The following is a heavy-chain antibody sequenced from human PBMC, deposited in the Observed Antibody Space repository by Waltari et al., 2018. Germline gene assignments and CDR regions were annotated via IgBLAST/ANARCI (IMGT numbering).Heavy chain of an antibody. CDR1: GFTFSTYI. Sequence: EVQLVESGGGLVKPGGSLRLSCAASGFTFSTYIMNWVRQAPGKGLEWVSSISSSGDFIYYGDSVQGRFTISRDNAMNSLHLQINSLRVEDTAVYYCARTIVAAGTYDAFDVWGQGTMVTVSS. D-gene: IGHD6-13*01. V-gene: IGHV3-21*01. J-gene: IGHJ3*01. CDR3: ARTIVAAGTYDAFDV. CDR2: ISSSGDFI.